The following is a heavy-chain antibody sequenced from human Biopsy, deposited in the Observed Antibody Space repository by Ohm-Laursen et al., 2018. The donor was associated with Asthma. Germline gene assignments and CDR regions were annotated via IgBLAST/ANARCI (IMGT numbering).Heavy chain of an antibody. D-gene: IGHD3-3*02. CDR1: GFTFGDYW. J-gene: IGHJ1*01. V-gene: IGHV3-7*01. CDR3: ARTFHFWSPYHAEHYQF. CDR2: IKHDGTEK. Sequence: SLRLSCAASGFTFGDYWMSWVRQVPGKGLEWVANIKHDGTEKNHVDSLKGRFTISRDNAKNSLYLQMNSLRAEDTAVYYCARTFHFWSPYHAEHYQFWGQGTLVTVPS.